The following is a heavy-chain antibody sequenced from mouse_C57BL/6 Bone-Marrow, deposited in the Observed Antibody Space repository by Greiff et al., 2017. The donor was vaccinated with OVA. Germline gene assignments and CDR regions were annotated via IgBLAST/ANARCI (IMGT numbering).Heavy chain of an antibody. Sequence: EVKLQESGGGLVQPKGSLKLSCAASGFTFNTYAMHWVRQAPGQGLEWVARIRRKSSNSATYYADSVKDRFTISRDDSQSMLYLQMNNLKTEDTAMYYCVREGGLRPFAYWGQGTLVTVSA. V-gene: IGHV10-3*01. D-gene: IGHD2-4*01. CDR1: GFTFNTYA. CDR2: IRRKSSNSAT. CDR3: VREGGLRPFAY. J-gene: IGHJ3*01.